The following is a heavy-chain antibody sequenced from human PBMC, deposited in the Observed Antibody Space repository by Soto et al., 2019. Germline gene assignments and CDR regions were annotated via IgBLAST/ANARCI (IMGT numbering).Heavy chain of an antibody. J-gene: IGHJ6*02. CDR3: ARGIEGWYQGRYYYGMDV. CDR1: GGSVSSGSYY. CDR2: VDYSGSN. V-gene: IGHV4-61*01. Sequence: QVQLQESGPGLVKPSETLSLTCTVSGGSVSSGSYYWSWIRQPPGKGLEWIGYVDYSGSNNYTPSLKSRVTLSVDTYNNQFSLKLRSVTAADTAVYYCARGIEGWYQGRYYYGMDVWGQGTTVTVSS. D-gene: IGHD6-19*01.